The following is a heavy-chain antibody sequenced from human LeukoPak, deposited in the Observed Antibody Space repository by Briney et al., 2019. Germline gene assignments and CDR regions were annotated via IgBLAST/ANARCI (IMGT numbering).Heavy chain of an antibody. J-gene: IGHJ4*02. CDR3: AKGSQLGSSGCSDY. CDR1: GFTFDDYG. Sequence: GGSLRLSCAASGFTFDDYGMSWVRHAPGKALEGGSAISGSGGSTYYADSVKGRFTISRDNSKNTLYLQRNSLRAEDTAVYYCAKGSQLGSSGCSDYWGQGTLVTVSS. V-gene: IGHV3-23*01. CDR2: ISGSGGST. D-gene: IGHD6-19*01.